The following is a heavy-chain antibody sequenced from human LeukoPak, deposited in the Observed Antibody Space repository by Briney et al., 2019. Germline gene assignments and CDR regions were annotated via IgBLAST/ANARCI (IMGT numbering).Heavy chain of an antibody. D-gene: IGHD3-3*01. CDR3: ARDVHITYYDFWSTPQYYYYMDV. Sequence: ASVKVSCKASGYTFTGYYMHWVRQAPGQGLEWMGWINPNSGGTNYAQKFQGRVTMTRDTSISTAYMELSRLRSDDTAVYYCARDVHITYYDFWSTPQYYYYMDVWGKGTTVTVSS. V-gene: IGHV1-2*02. CDR2: INPNSGGT. CDR1: GYTFTGYY. J-gene: IGHJ6*03.